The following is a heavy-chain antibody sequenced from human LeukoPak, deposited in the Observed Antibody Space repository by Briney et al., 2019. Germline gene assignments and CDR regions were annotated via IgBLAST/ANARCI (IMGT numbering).Heavy chain of an antibody. CDR1: GFTFDDYA. CDR2: ISGDGGST. J-gene: IGHJ4*02. CDR3: AKVYGDSWYGNFDY. D-gene: IGHD6-13*01. Sequence: GGSLRLSCAASGFTFDDYAMHWVRQAPGKGLEWVSLISGDGGSTYYADSVKGRFTISRDNSKSSLYLQMNSLRTEDTALYYCAKVYGDSWYGNFDYWGQGTLVTVSS. V-gene: IGHV3-43*02.